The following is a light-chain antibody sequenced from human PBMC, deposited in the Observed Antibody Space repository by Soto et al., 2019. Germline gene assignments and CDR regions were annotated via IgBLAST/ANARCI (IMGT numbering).Light chain of an antibody. J-gene: IGLJ1*01. V-gene: IGLV2-14*01. Sequence: QSVLTQPASFSGSPGQSIAISCTGTRSDVGAYNYVSWYQQHPGKAPKLMISEVTNRPSGVSDRFSGSKSGNTASLTISGLQAEEEADYYCSSFTSRFTFVFGTGTKGTVL. CDR2: EVT. CDR1: RSDVGAYNY. CDR3: SSFTSRFTFV.